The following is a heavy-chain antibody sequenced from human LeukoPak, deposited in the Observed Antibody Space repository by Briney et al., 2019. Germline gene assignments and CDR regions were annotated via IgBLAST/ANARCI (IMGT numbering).Heavy chain of an antibody. V-gene: IGHV4-39*01. J-gene: IGHJ4*02. CDR3: ASLYCSGGICYSGLGSADY. CDR2: IYYSGST. CDR1: GGSISSSTYY. D-gene: IGHD2-15*01. Sequence: PSETLSLTCTVSGGSISSSTYYWGWIRQPPGKGLEWIGSIYYSGSTYYNPSPKSRVTISVDTSKNQFSLKLSSVTAADTAVYFCASLYCSGGICYSGLGSADYWGRGTLVTVSP.